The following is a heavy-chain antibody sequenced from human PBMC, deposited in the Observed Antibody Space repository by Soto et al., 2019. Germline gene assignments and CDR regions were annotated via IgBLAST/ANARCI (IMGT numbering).Heavy chain of an antibody. J-gene: IGHJ4*02. Sequence: QVQVVQSGAEVKKPASSVKVSYKPSGGTFNTYTVNWVRLAPGHGLEWMGRFIPILDMTNYAQKFQDRVTIPADRSTFTAYMELNSLTSDDSAVYYCAITYCRDNSCPRDFDFWGPGTRVTVSS. D-gene: IGHD2-21*01. CDR3: AITYCRDNSCPRDFDF. CDR1: GGTFNTYT. V-gene: IGHV1-69*02. CDR2: FIPILDMT.